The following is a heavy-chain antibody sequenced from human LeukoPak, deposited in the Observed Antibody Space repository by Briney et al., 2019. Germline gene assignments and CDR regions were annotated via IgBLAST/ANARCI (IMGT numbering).Heavy chain of an antibody. J-gene: IGHJ4*02. Sequence: GGSLRLSCAASGFTFSSYAMSWVRQAPGKGLEWVSGISGSDGSTNYADSVKGRFTISRENSKNTLYLQMNSLRAEDTAVYYCAGGGYTYGLYWGQGDLVTVSS. CDR2: ISGSDGST. CDR3: AGGGYTYGLY. CDR1: GFTFSSYA. V-gene: IGHV3-23*01. D-gene: IGHD5-18*01.